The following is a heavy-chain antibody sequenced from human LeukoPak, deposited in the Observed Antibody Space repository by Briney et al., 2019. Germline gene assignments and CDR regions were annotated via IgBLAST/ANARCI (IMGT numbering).Heavy chain of an antibody. D-gene: IGHD6-13*01. CDR1: GGSFSGYY. J-gene: IGHJ4*02. V-gene: IGHV4-34*01. CDR2: INHSGST. Sequence: SETLSLTCAVYGGSFSGYYWSWIRQPPGKGLEWIGEINHSGSTNYNPSLKSRVTISVDTSKNQFSLKLSSMTAADTAVYYCARVGYSSSWIDYWGQGTLVTVSS. CDR3: ARVGYSSSWIDY.